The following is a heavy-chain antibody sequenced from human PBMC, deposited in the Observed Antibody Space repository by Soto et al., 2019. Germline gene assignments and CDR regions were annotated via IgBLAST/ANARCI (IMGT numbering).Heavy chain of an antibody. Sequence: SETLSLTCTVSGGSISSGGYYWSWIRQHPGKGLEWIGYIYYSGSTYYNPSLKSRVTISVDTSKNQFSLKLSSVTAADTAVYYCARDYKDWPAENYLYYWGQGTLVP. D-gene: IGHD3-10*01. CDR2: IYYSGST. J-gene: IGHJ4*02. CDR1: GGSISSGGYY. CDR3: ARDYKDWPAENYLYY. V-gene: IGHV4-31*03.